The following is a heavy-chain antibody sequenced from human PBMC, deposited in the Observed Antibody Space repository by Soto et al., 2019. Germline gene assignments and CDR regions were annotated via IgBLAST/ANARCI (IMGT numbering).Heavy chain of an antibody. V-gene: IGHV1-69*13. J-gene: IGHJ6*02. D-gene: IGHD3-10*01. CDR3: ARGRFGELFISYYYYGMDV. Sequence: ASVKVSCKASGFTFTTSAVQWVRQARGQRLEWMGGIILICGKTNYAQKFQGRVTITADESTSTAYMELSSLRSEDTAVYYCARGRFGELFISYYYYGMDVWGQGTTVTVSS. CDR1: GFTFTTSA. CDR2: IILICGKT.